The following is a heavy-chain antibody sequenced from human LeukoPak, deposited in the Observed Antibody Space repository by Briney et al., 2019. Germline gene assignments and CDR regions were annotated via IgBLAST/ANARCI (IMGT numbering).Heavy chain of an antibody. CDR2: IYPGDSDT. CDR1: GYRFGSYW. Sequence: GESLKISCKGSGYRFGSYWIAWVRQMPGKGLEWMGIIYPGDSDTRYSPAFQGQVTISVDKSISTAYLQWSSLKASDTAVYYCARETNYRFDPWGQGTQVTVSS. CDR3: ARETNYRFDP. D-gene: IGHD1-1*01. V-gene: IGHV5-51*01. J-gene: IGHJ5*02.